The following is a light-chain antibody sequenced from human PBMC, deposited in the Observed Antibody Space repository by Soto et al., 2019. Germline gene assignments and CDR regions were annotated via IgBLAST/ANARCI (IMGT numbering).Light chain of an antibody. CDR1: SSDVGSYNL. J-gene: IGLJ1*01. V-gene: IGLV2-23*01. CDR3: CSYAGSSTPFV. CDR2: EGS. Sequence: QSVLTQPASVSGSPGQSITISCTGTSSDVGSYNLVSWYQQHPGKAPKLMIYEGSKRPSGVSNRFSGSMSGNTASLTISGLQAEDEADYYCCSYAGSSTPFVFGTGTKVTVL.